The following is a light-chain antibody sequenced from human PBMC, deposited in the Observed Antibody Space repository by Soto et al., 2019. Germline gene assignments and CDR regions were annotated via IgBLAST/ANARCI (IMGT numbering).Light chain of an antibody. CDR3: QQLNSYSIT. J-gene: IGKJ5*01. CDR2: DAS. Sequence: DIPMTQSPSTLSASVGARVTITCRASQSISSWLAWYQQKPGKAPKVLIYDASNLESGVPSRFSGSGSGTELTITISSLQPDDFETYYCQQLNSYSITFGQGTRLEIK. V-gene: IGKV1-5*01. CDR1: QSISSW.